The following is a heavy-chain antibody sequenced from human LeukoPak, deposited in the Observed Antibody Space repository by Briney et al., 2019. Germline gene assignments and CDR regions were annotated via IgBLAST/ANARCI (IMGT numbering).Heavy chain of an antibody. V-gene: IGHV3-9*01. CDR3: AKDRRPYSGSYDY. Sequence: PGGSLRLSCEASGFTFDDYAMHWVRQAPGKGLEWVSGISWNSGSIGYADSVKGRFTISRDNAKNSLYLQMNSLRAEDTDLYYCAKDRRPYSGSYDYWGQGTLVTVSS. J-gene: IGHJ4*02. D-gene: IGHD1-26*01. CDR2: ISWNSGSI. CDR1: GFTFDDYA.